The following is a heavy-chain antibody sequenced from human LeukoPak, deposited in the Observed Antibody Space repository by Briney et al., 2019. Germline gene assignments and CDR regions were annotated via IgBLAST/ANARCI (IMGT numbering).Heavy chain of an antibody. CDR1: GFSFSRYN. J-gene: IGHJ4*02. Sequence: PGGSLRLSCADSGFSFSRYNMNWVRQAPGKGLEWVSFISSSSSLISYADSVKGRFTISRDNAKNSLYLQMNSLSDEDTAVYYCARDWSCGGDCDHWGQGTLVTVSS. D-gene: IGHD2-21*01. CDR3: ARDWSCGGDCDH. V-gene: IGHV3-21*01. CDR2: ISSSSSLI.